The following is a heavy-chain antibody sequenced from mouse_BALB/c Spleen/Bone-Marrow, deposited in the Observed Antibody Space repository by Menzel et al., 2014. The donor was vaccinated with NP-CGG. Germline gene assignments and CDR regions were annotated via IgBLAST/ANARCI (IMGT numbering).Heavy chain of an antibody. CDR1: GFNIKDTY. CDR3: ASYRYGWYFDV. V-gene: IGHV14-3*02. CDR2: IDPAIFT. Sequence: VQLQQPGAELVKPGASVKLSCTASGFNIKDTYLHWVQQRPEQGLDWIGRIDPAIFTKYDPKFQGKATITADTSSNTAYLHLSSLTSEDTAVYYCASYRYGWYFDVWGAGTTATVSS. D-gene: IGHD2-14*01. J-gene: IGHJ1*01.